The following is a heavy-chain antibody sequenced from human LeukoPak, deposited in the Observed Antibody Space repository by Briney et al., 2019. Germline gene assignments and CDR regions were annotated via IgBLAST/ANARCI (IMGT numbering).Heavy chain of an antibody. J-gene: IGHJ4*02. Sequence: ASVKVSCKVSGYTLTELSMYWVRQAPGKGLEWMGGFDPEDGETIYAQKFQGRVTMTEDTSTDTAYMELSSLRSEDTAVYYCATVSNGILSSSWSPRFFDYWGQGTLVTVSS. CDR3: ATVSNGILSSSWSPRFFDY. CDR2: FDPEDGET. V-gene: IGHV1-24*01. D-gene: IGHD6-13*01. CDR1: GYTLTELS.